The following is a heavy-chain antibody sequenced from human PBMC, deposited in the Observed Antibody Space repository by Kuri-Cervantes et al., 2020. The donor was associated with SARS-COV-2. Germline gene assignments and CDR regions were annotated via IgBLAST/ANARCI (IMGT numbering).Heavy chain of an antibody. D-gene: IGHD3-22*01. CDR3: AREGYYNSSGYFDD. J-gene: IGHJ4*02. V-gene: IGHV3-48*02. CDR2: ISSSSSSTI. CDR1: GFTFSSYS. Sequence: GESLKISCAASGFTFSSYSMNWVRQAPGKGLEWVSYISSSSSSTIYYADSVKGRITISRDNAKNSLYLQMNSLRDEDTAVYYCAREGYYNSSGYFDDWGQGTLVTVSS.